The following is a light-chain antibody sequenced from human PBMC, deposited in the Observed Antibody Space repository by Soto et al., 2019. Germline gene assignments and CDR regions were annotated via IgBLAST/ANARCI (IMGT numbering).Light chain of an antibody. CDR2: GAS. CDR3: QQYGSSPQT. Sequence: LAPGQRATLSRRASQSVSNYLAWYQQKPGQDPRLLIYGASSRATGIPDRFSGSGSGTDFTLTISRLEPEDFAVYYCQQYGSSPQTFGQGTQREIK. V-gene: IGKV3-20*01. CDR1: QSVSNY. J-gene: IGKJ5*01.